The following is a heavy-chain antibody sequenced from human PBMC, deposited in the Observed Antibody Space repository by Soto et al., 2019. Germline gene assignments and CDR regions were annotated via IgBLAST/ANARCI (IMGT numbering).Heavy chain of an antibody. D-gene: IGHD5-18*01. CDR1: GVTVSSNY. CDR3: ARHGYNYGGGYFAY. V-gene: IGHV3-66*04. Sequence: EVQLVESGGGLVQPGGSLRLSCAASGVTVSSNYMSWVRKAPGKGLEWVSVIYSGGSTYYADSVKGRFTISRDNSKNTPYLQMNSLRAEDTAVYYCARHGYNYGGGYFAYWGQGTLVTVSS. J-gene: IGHJ4*02. CDR2: IYSGGST.